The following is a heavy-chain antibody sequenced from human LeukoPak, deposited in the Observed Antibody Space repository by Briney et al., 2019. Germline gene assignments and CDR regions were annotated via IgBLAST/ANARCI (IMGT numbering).Heavy chain of an antibody. CDR1: GGSISRYY. V-gene: IGHV4-59*12. Sequence: PSETLSLTCTVSGGSISRYYWNWIRQPPGKGLEWIGYIYYSGSTNYNPSLKSRVTISVDTSKNQFSLKLSSVTAADTAVYYCARDGYDSVYFDYWGQGILVTVSS. CDR2: IYYSGST. CDR3: ARDGYDSVYFDY. D-gene: IGHD5-12*01. J-gene: IGHJ4*02.